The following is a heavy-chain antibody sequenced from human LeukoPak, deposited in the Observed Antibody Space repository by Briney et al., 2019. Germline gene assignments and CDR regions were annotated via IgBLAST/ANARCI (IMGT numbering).Heavy chain of an antibody. Sequence: SETLSLTCTVSGGSISSSSYYWGWIRQPPGKGLEWIGSIYYSGSTYYNPSLKSRVTISVDTSKCLFSLKLSSVTAADTAVYYCARHVYDYVWGSYRFPAYFDYWGQGTLVTVSS. CDR2: IYYSGST. D-gene: IGHD3-16*02. J-gene: IGHJ4*02. V-gene: IGHV4-39*01. CDR1: GGSISSSSYY. CDR3: ARHVYDYVWGSYRFPAYFDY.